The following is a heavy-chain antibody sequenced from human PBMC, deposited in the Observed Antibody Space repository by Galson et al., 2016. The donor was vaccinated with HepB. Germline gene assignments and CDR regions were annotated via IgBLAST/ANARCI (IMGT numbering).Heavy chain of an antibody. CDR2: IKQDGSEK. J-gene: IGHJ4*02. Sequence: SLRLSCAASGFTFSSYWMSWVRQAPGKGLEWVANIKQDGSEKFYVDSVKGRFTISRDNAKNSLFLQMNSLRAGDTAVYYCARDRLVAKGDYWGQGILITVSS. CDR3: ARDRLVAKGDY. CDR1: GFTFSSYW. V-gene: IGHV3-7*01. D-gene: IGHD5-12*01.